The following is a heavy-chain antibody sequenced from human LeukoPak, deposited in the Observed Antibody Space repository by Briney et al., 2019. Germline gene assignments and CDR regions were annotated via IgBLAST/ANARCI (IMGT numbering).Heavy chain of an antibody. CDR2: ISAYNGNT. CDR3: ATGRITMVRGVIINGFDY. CDR1: GYTFTSYG. Sequence: ASVKVSCKASGYTFTSYGISWVRQASGQGLEWMGWISAYNGNTNYAQKLQGRVTMTTDTSTSTAYMELRSLRSEDTAVYYCATGRITMVRGVIINGFDYWGQGTLVTVSS. J-gene: IGHJ4*02. V-gene: IGHV1-18*01. D-gene: IGHD3-10*01.